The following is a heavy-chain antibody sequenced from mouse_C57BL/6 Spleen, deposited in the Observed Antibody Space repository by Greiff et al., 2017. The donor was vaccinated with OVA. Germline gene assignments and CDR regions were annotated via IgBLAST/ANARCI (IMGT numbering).Heavy chain of an antibody. V-gene: IGHV1-64*01. CDR3: AHYYGSSHDAMDY. Sequence: QVQLQQPGAELVKPGASVKLSCKASGYTFTSYWMHWVKQRPGQGLEWIGMIHPNSGSTNYNEKFKSKATLTVDKSSSTAYMQLSSLTSEDSAVYYCAHYYGSSHDAMDYWGQGTSVTVSS. J-gene: IGHJ4*01. CDR2: IHPNSGST. CDR1: GYTFTSYW. D-gene: IGHD1-1*01.